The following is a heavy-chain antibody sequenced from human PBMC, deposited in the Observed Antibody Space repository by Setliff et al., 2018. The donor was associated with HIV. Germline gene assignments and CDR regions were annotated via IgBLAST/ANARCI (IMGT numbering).Heavy chain of an antibody. CDR2: IYYGGII. Sequence: PSETLSLTCTVSGDSITNSFYFWAWIRQPPGKGLEWIGSIYYGGIIDYNPSLKSRVTISVPTSKNQFSLNLNSVTAADTATYYCARAKTIGSSALFLDPWGQGTPVTVSS. CDR1: GDSITNSFYF. V-gene: IGHV4-39*07. D-gene: IGHD2-2*03. J-gene: IGHJ5*02. CDR3: ARAKTIGSSALFLDP.